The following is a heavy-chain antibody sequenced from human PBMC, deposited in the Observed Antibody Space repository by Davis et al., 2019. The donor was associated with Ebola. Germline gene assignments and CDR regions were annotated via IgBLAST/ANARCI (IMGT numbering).Heavy chain of an antibody. Sequence: PSETLSLTCAASGFTFSSYAMSWVRQAPGKGLEWVSAISGSGGSTYYADSVKGRFTISRDNSKNTLYLQMNSLRAEDTAVYYCAKDLDERSGYDSVYFDYWGQGTLVTVSS. CDR3: AKDLDERSGYDSVYFDY. CDR1: GFTFSSYA. D-gene: IGHD5-12*01. V-gene: IGHV3-23*01. CDR2: ISGSGGST. J-gene: IGHJ4*02.